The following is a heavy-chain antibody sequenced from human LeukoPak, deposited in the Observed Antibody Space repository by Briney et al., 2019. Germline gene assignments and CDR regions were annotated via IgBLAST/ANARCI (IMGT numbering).Heavy chain of an antibody. J-gene: IGHJ4*02. V-gene: IGHV4-59*12. CDR1: GASISNYY. Sequence: PSATLSLTCTVSGASISNYYWSWIRQPPGKGLECIGYVSYSGRTNHNSSLQSRVTMSVDTSKNQFSLKLTSVTAADTAVYYCARALNPLPGTYYFDYWGQGTLVTVPS. CDR3: ARALNPLPGTYYFDY. CDR2: VSYSGRT. D-gene: IGHD2-15*01.